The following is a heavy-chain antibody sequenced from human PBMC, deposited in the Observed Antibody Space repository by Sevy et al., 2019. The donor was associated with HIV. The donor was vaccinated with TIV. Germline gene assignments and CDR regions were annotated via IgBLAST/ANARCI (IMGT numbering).Heavy chain of an antibody. V-gene: IGHV4-59*11. D-gene: IGHD3-22*01. CDR1: GGSITSHY. CDR3: ANHYDGSGYYIFQH. Sequence: SETLSLTCTVSGGSITSHYWSWIRQPPGKGLEWIGYIHYSGSTNYNPSLKSRVTISADTSKNQFSLRLSSVTAADAAVYYCANHYDGSGYYIFQHWGQGTLVTVSS. J-gene: IGHJ1*01. CDR2: IHYSGST.